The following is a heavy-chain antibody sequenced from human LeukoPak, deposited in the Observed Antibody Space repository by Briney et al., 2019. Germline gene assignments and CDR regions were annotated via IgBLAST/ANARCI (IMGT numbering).Heavy chain of an antibody. CDR1: GYTFTGYY. J-gene: IGHJ4*02. D-gene: IGHD3-10*01. Sequence: VASVKVSCKASGYTFTGYYMHWVRQAPGQGLEWMGWINPNSGGTNYAQKFQGRVTMTRDTSISTAYMELSRLRSDDTAVYYCARDGMVRGVPGVDFDYWGQGTLVTVSS. CDR2: INPNSGGT. CDR3: ARDGMVRGVPGVDFDY. V-gene: IGHV1-2*02.